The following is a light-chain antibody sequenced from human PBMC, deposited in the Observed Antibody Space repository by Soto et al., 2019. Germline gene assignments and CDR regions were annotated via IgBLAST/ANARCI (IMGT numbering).Light chain of an antibody. CDR2: DAS. CDR3: QQYVNLSLT. J-gene: IGKJ5*01. CDR1: QDIRNY. Sequence: DIQMTQSPSSLSASVGDRVSITCQASQDIRNYLNWYQQKPGKAPKLLIYDASNLETGVRSRFSGVGSGTDVNFTISSLQPEVIATYDCQQYVNLSLTFGEGTRLEIK. V-gene: IGKV1-33*01.